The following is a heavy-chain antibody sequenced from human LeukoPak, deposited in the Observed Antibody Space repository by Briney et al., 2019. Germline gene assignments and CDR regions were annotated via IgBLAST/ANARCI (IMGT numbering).Heavy chain of an antibody. Sequence: SGTLSLTCAVSGGSISSSNWWSWVRQPPGKGLEWIGEIYHSGSTNYNPSLKSRVTISVDKSKNQFSLKLSSVTAADTAVYYCARDLGGKGSWYRDFDYWGQGTLVTVSS. CDR2: IYHSGST. V-gene: IGHV4-4*02. J-gene: IGHJ4*02. D-gene: IGHD6-13*01. CDR1: GGSISSSNW. CDR3: ARDLGGKGSWYRDFDY.